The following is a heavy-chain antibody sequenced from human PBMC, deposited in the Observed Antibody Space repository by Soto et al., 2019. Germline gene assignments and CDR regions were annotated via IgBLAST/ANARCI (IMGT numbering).Heavy chain of an antibody. CDR3: VREGESSSPSYYYYYGMVV. CDR1: GFTFSSYS. Sequence: EVQLVESGGGLGQPGGSLRLSCAASGFTFSSYSMNWVRQAPGKGLEWVSYISSSSSTIYYADSVKGRFTISRDNAKNSLYLQMNSLRDEDTAVYYCVREGESSSPSYYYYYGMVVWGQGTTVTVSS. D-gene: IGHD6-13*01. V-gene: IGHV3-48*02. J-gene: IGHJ6*02. CDR2: ISSSSSTI.